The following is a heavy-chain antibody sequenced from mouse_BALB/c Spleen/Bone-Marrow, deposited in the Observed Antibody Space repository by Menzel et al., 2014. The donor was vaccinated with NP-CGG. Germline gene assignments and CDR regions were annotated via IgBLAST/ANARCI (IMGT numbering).Heavy chain of an antibody. CDR2: ILPSIGRT. V-gene: IGHV15-2*02. D-gene: IGHD4-1*01. CDR1: DSEVFPIAY. J-gene: IGHJ4*01. Sequence: QVQLQQSGSELRSPGSSVKLSCKDFDSEVFPIAYMSWVRQKPGHGFEWIGDILPSIGRTIYGEKFEDKATLDADTVSNTAYLELNSLTSEDSAIYYRARGTNWDGEGYYYAMDYWGQGTSVTVSS. CDR3: ARGTNWDGEGYYYAMDY.